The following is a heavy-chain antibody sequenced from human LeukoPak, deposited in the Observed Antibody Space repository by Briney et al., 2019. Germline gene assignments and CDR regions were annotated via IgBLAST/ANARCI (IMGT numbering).Heavy chain of an antibody. CDR2: ISGGST. V-gene: IGHV3-23*01. CDR1: GFTFSSYG. CDR3: ARDLRVISFDN. Sequence: GSLRLSCAASGFTFSSYGMSWVRQAPGKGLEWVSAISGGSTYYSDSVKGRFTISRDNSKNTLYLQMNSLRAEDTAIYYCARDLRVISFDNWGQGTLVSVSS. J-gene: IGHJ4*02. D-gene: IGHD2-21*01.